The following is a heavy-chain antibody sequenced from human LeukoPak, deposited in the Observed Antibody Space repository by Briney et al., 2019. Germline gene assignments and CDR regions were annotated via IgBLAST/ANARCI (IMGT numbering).Heavy chain of an antibody. CDR3: ARDRGWFTFDY. D-gene: IGHD6-19*01. CDR1: GFTFSDSW. J-gene: IGHJ4*02. V-gene: IGHV3-7*04. Sequence: GGSLRLSCEASGFTFSDSWMTWVRQAPGNGLEWVAHIKEDGTDKNYVDSVKGRFTISRDNAKKSLFLQMNSLRAEDTALYYCARDRGWFTFDYWGQGTLVTVSS. CDR2: IKEDGTDK.